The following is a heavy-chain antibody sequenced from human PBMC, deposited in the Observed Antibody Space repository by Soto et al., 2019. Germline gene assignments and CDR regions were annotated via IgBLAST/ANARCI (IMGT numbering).Heavy chain of an antibody. CDR3: ARHSLRRSGVVWFDP. CDR2: IYNSGST. J-gene: IGHJ5*02. D-gene: IGHD2-21*01. V-gene: IGHV4-39*01. Sequence: SEPLSLTCTVSGGSISSSSYYRGRIRQPPGKGLEWIGSIYNSGSTYYNPSLKSRVTISIDTSKNQFSLKLSSVTAADTAVYYCARHSLRRSGVVWFDPWGQGTLVTVSS. CDR1: GGSISSSSYY.